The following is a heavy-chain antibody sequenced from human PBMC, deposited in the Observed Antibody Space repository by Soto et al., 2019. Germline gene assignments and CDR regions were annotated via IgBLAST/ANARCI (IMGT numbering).Heavy chain of an antibody. CDR3: ARVGDSSGYPYNWFDP. CDR2: IYYSGST. D-gene: IGHD3-22*01. CDR1: GGSISSGGYY. Sequence: SETLSLTCTVSGGSISSGGYYWSWIRQHPGKGLEWIGYIYYSGSTYYNPSLKSRVTISVDTSKNQFSLKLSSVTAADTAVYYCARVGDSSGYPYNWFDPWGQGTLVTVSS. J-gene: IGHJ5*02. V-gene: IGHV4-31*03.